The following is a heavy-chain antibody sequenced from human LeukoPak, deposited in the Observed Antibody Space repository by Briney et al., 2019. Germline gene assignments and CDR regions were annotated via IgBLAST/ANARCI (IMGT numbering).Heavy chain of an antibody. CDR2: IKQDGSEK. J-gene: IGHJ4*02. V-gene: IGHV3-7*01. D-gene: IGHD3-10*01. CDR3: ASTGSG. Sequence: GESLRLSCAASGFTFSNYWMSWVRQAPGKGLEWVANIKQDGSEKYYVDSVKGRFTISRDNAKNSVYLQMNSLRGEDTAVYYCASTGSGWGQGTLVTVSS. CDR1: GFTFSNYW.